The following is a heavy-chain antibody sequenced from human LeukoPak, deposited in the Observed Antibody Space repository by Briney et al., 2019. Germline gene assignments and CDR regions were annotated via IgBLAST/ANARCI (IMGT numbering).Heavy chain of an antibody. Sequence: GGSLRLSCAASGFTFSSYAMSWVRQAPGKGLEWVSAISGSGGSTYYADSVKGRLTISRDNSKNTLYLQMNGLRAEDTAVYYCAKDKWPSGSYPYYFDYWGQGTLVTVSS. V-gene: IGHV3-23*01. CDR2: ISGSGGST. CDR1: GFTFSSYA. D-gene: IGHD1-26*01. J-gene: IGHJ4*02. CDR3: AKDKWPSGSYPYYFDY.